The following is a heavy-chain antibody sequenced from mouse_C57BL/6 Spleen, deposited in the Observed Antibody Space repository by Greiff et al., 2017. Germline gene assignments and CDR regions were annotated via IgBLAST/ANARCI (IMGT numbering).Heavy chain of an antibody. V-gene: IGHV1-81*01. CDR3: TRSHIYTGGDTEG. CDR2: IYPRGGNT. D-gene: IGHD1-1*02. J-gene: IGHJ2*01. Sequence: VQLQQSGAELVKPGASVKLSCTASGFTFTSYGISWVKQRTGQGLEWIGEIYPRGGNTYYNEKFKGKAPLTADTSSSTAYLQLRSLTSEDSAVYYCTRSHIYTGGDTEGRGQGTTLTAAS. CDR1: GFTFTSYG.